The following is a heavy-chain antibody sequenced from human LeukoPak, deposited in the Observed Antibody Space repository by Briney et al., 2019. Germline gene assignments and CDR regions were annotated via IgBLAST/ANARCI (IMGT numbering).Heavy chain of an antibody. Sequence: PGGSLRLSCAASGFTFSSYAMHWVRQAPGKGLEWVAVISYDGSNKYYADSVKSRFTISRDNSKNTLYLQMNSLRAEDTAVYYCARGYCSSTSCYTDYYYYGMDVWGQGTTVTVSS. CDR2: ISYDGSNK. CDR3: ARGYCSSTSCYTDYYYYGMDV. CDR1: GFTFSSYA. J-gene: IGHJ6*02. D-gene: IGHD2-2*02. V-gene: IGHV3-30-3*01.